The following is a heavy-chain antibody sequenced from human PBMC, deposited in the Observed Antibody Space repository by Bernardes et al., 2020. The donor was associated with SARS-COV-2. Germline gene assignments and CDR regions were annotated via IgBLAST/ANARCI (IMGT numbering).Heavy chain of an antibody. Sequence: SETLYVTCTVSGGSISSYYWSWIRQPPGKGLEWIGYIYYSGSTNYNPSLKSRVTISVDTSKNQFSLKLSSVTAADTAVYYCARQDIGAIFGVVITPAGMDVWGQGTTVTVSS. J-gene: IGHJ6*02. CDR1: GGSISSYY. CDR2: IYYSGST. V-gene: IGHV4-59*08. D-gene: IGHD3-3*01. CDR3: ARQDIGAIFGVVITPAGMDV.